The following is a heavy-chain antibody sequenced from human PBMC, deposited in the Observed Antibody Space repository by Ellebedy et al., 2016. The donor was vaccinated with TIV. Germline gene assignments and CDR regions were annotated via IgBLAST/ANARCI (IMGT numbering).Heavy chain of an antibody. Sequence: SLKISCAASGFTFDTYAMHWVRQAPGKGLEWVSGISWNSGTVDYADSVKGRFTISRDNSKNTLHLQMNSLRVEDTAVYYCARDKGYSNSWLTDWGQGTLVTVSS. CDR1: GFTFDTYA. CDR3: ARDKGYSNSWLTD. D-gene: IGHD6-13*01. V-gene: IGHV3-9*01. CDR2: ISWNSGTV. J-gene: IGHJ4*02.